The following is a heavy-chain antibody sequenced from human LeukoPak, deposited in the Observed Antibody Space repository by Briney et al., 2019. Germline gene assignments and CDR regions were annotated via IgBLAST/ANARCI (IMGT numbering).Heavy chain of an antibody. J-gene: IGHJ6*04. V-gene: IGHV3-21*01. D-gene: IGHD6-13*01. Sequence: GGSLRLSCAASGFTFSTYSMNWVRQAPGKGLEWVSSISSSSTYIYYADSVKGRFTISRDNAKNSLYLQMNSLGAEDTAVYYCARYISWWDVWAKGTTVTIPS. CDR3: ARYISWWDV. CDR1: GFTFSTYS. CDR2: ISSSSTYI.